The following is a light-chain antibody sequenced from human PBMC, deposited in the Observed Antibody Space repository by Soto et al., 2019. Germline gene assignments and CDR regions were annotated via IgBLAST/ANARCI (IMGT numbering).Light chain of an antibody. V-gene: IGKV3-11*01. Sequence: EIVLTQSPATLSLSPGERATLSCRASPSVTNFLACYQQKPGQAPRLLIYGAFNRATGIPARFSGSGSGTDFTLTISSLEPEDSAIYYCQQRNIWPPVTFGQGTRLET. CDR1: PSVTNF. J-gene: IGKJ5*01. CDR3: QQRNIWPPVT. CDR2: GAF.